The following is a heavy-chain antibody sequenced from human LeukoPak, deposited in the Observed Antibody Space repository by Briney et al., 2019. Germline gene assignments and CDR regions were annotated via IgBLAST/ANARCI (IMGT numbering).Heavy chain of an antibody. D-gene: IGHD1-26*01. J-gene: IGHJ4*02. CDR3: AREVGATNFDY. CDR2: IYYSGST. Sequence: SETLSLTCTVSGGSISSYYWSWIRQPPGKGLEWIGYIYYSGSTNYNPSLKSRVTISVDTSKNQFSLKLSSVTAADTAVYYCAREVGATNFDYWGQGTLVTVSS. V-gene: IGHV4-59*01. CDR1: GGSISSYY.